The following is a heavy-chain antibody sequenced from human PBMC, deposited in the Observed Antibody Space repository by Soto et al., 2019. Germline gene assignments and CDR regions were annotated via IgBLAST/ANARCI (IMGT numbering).Heavy chain of an antibody. CDR2: ISSSSSDT. CDR3: ARRRPTGYYNY. V-gene: IGHV3-11*05. Sequence: QVQLVESGGDLVKPGGSLRLSCAASGFPFSDYYMSWIRQAPGKGLEWVSSISSSSSDTNYTQSVKGRFTISRDNAKNSLHLPMNSLRAEDTAVYYCARRRPTGYYNYWGQGTLVTVSA. CDR1: GFPFSDYY. D-gene: IGHD3-9*01. J-gene: IGHJ4*02.